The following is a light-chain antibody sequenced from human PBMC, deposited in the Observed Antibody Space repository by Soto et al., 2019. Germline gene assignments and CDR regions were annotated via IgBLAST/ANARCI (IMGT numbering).Light chain of an antibody. J-gene: IGLJ1*01. V-gene: IGLV1-44*01. CDR3: ASWDHSLNGLYV. CDR1: SSNIGGNT. CDR2: TNN. Sequence: VLTQPPSVSGTPGKRVTISCSGSSSNIGGNTVNWYQQLPGTAPKLLIHTNNQRPSGVPDRFSGSKSGTSASLAISGLQSEDEADYYCASWDHSLNGLYVFGTGTKVTVL.